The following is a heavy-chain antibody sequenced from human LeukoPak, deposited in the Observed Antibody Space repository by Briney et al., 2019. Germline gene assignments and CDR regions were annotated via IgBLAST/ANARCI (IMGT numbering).Heavy chain of an antibody. J-gene: IGHJ1*01. V-gene: IGHV3-23*01. Sequence: GGSLGLSCAASGFTFSNYAMSWVRQAPGQGLEWVSTISGGGSPTYSADSVKGRFTISRDNSENTLYLQMNSLRVEDTAVYFCARDLDDYNGLPPFFQHWGQGTLVTVSS. CDR1: GFTFSNYA. D-gene: IGHD2-8*01. CDR3: ARDLDDYNGLPPFFQH. CDR2: ISGGGSPT.